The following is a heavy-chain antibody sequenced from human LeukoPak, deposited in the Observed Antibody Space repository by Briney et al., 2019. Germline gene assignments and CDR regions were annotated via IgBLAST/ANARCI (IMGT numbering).Heavy chain of an antibody. V-gene: IGHV3-49*03. CDR2: IRSKAYGGTT. CDR3: TRDEWFGEFSVDY. Sequence: PGGSLRLSCTASGFTFGDYAMSWFRQAPGKGLEWVGFIRSKAYGGTTEYAASVKGRFTIPRDDSKSIAYLQMNSLKTEDTAVYYCTRDEWFGEFSVDYWGQGTLVTVSS. CDR1: GFTFGDYA. J-gene: IGHJ4*02. D-gene: IGHD3-10*01.